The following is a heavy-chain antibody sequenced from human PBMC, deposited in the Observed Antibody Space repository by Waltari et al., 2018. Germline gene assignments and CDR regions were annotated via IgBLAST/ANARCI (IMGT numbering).Heavy chain of an antibody. J-gene: IGHJ4*02. CDR2: INKDGTET. V-gene: IGHV3-7*03. D-gene: IGHD6-19*01. CDR3: IRDYGSPY. Sequence: EAQQVESGGDLVQPGGSLRLSCVVSGFTLSNYGRGWVGQAPGEGVEWVANINKDGTETYYVDSVRGRFTISKDDAKNSVYLQMNSLKVEDTAVYYCIRDYGSPYWGQGTLVTVSS. CDR1: GFTLSNYG.